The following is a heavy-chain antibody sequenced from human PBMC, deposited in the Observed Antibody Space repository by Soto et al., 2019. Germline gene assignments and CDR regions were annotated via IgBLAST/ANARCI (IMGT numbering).Heavy chain of an antibody. V-gene: IGHV1-2*04. J-gene: IGHJ5*02. CDR2: INPNSGGT. Sequence: ASVKVSCKASGYTFTDYYMHWVRQAPGQGLEWMGWINPNSGGTNYAQKFQGWVTMTRDTSISTAYMELSRLRSDDTAVYYCARGTGTGRKLAHNDWFDPWSQGTLVTVSS. CDR3: ARGTGTGRKLAHNDWFDP. CDR1: GYTFTDYY. D-gene: IGHD1-1*01.